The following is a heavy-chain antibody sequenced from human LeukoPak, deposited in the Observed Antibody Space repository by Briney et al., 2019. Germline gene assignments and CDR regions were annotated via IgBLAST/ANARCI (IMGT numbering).Heavy chain of an antibody. V-gene: IGHV4-4*02. D-gene: IGHD5-12*01. CDR2: VHHSGGT. CDR3: ARRRRATPILFDY. J-gene: IGHJ4*02. CDR1: GGSISSSNW. Sequence: SETLSLTCAVSGGSISSSNWWSWVRQPPGKGLEWIGEVHHSGGTNYNPSLKSRVTISADRSNNRFSLKLSSVTAADTAVYYCARRRRATPILFDYWGQGTLVTVSS.